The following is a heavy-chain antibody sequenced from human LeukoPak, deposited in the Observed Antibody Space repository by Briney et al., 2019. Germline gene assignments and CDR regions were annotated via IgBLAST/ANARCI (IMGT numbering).Heavy chain of an antibody. J-gene: IGHJ4*02. Sequence: SETLSLTCTVSGGSISSSSYYWGWIRQPPGKGLEWIGSIYYSGSTYYSPSLKSRVTISVDTSKSQFSLNLSSVTAAVTAVYYCARVTTVLTVDYWGQGTLVTFSS. CDR2: IYYSGST. CDR1: GGSISSSSYY. CDR3: ARVTTVLTVDY. V-gene: IGHV4-39*07. D-gene: IGHD4-23*01.